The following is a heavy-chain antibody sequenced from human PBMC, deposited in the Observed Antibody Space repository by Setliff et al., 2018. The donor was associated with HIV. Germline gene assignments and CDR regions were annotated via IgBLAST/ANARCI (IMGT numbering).Heavy chain of an antibody. V-gene: IGHV3-15*07. CDR2: IKHNSDGGTT. Sequence: GGSLRLSCTTSGNIFTDAWMNWVRRAPGKGLEWVGLIKHNSDGGTTDFAAPVKGRFTISRDDSKNTVYLQMNSLKIDDTGLYYCATGPLDYWGQGTLVTVSS. J-gene: IGHJ4*02. CDR1: GNIFTDAW. CDR3: ATGPLDY.